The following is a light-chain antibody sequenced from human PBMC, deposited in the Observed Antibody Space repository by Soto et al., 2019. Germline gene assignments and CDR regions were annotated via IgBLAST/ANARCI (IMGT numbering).Light chain of an antibody. Sequence: QSALTQPASVSGSPGQSITISCTGTSSDVGSYNLVSWYQQHPGKAPKLMIYEGSKRPSGVSNRFSGSKSGNTASLTISGLQDEDEADYYCCSYAGSSTVVFGVGNKLAVL. CDR2: EGS. J-gene: IGLJ2*01. V-gene: IGLV2-23*01. CDR1: SSDVGSYNL. CDR3: CSYAGSSTVV.